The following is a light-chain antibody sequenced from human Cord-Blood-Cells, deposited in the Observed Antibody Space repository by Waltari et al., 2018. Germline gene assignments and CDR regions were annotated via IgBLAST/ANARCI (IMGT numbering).Light chain of an antibody. Sequence: SYVLTQPPSVSVAPGKTARITCGGNNIGSKSVHWYQQKPGQAPVLVIYSASDRPSGGPGGFSGSNSGNTATLTISRVEAGDEADYYCQVWDSSSDQYVFGTGTKVTVL. CDR2: SAS. CDR1: NIGSKS. CDR3: QVWDSSSDQYV. J-gene: IGLJ1*01. V-gene: IGLV3-21*04.